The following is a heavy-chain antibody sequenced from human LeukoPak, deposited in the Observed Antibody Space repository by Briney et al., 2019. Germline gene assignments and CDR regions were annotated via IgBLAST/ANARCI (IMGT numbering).Heavy chain of an antibody. CDR3: ARDQEGFDY. CDR1: GYTFTSNY. Sequence: ASVKVSCKVSGYTFTSNYIHWVRQAPGQGLEWMGMIYPRDGSTSYAQKFQGRVTVTRVTSTSTVHMELSGLRSEDTAVYYCARDQEGFDYWGQGTLVTVSS. J-gene: IGHJ4*02. CDR2: IYPRDGST. V-gene: IGHV1-46*01.